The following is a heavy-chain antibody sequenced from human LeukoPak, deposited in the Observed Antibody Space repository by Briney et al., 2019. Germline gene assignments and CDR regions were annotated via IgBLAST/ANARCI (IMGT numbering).Heavy chain of an antibody. J-gene: IGHJ3*02. V-gene: IGHV4-59*08. CDR1: GGSISSYY. CDR3: AALGSDGFNFLAFDI. CDR2: VYDSGST. Sequence: PSETLSLTCTVSGGSISSYYWTWIRQPPGKGLEWIGYVYDSGSTNYNPSLKSRVTISVDSPKNQFSLKLSSVTAADTAVYYCAALGSDGFNFLAFDIWGQGTMVSVSS. D-gene: IGHD5-24*01.